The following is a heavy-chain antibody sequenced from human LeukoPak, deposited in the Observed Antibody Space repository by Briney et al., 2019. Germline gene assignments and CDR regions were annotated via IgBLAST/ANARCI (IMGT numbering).Heavy chain of an antibody. V-gene: IGHV3-33*08. CDR3: ARGRVGYCSSTSCYTFDY. Sequence: GGSLRLSCAASGFTFSSYAMHWVRQAPGKGLEWVAVIWYDGSNKYYADSVKGRFTISRDNSKNTLYLQMNSLRAEDTAVYYCARGRVGYCSSTSCYTFDYWGQGTLVTVSS. CDR1: GFTFSSYA. D-gene: IGHD2-2*02. J-gene: IGHJ4*02. CDR2: IWYDGSNK.